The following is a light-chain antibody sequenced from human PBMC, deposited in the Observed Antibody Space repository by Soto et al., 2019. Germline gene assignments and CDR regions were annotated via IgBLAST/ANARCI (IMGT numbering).Light chain of an antibody. J-gene: IGLJ1*01. V-gene: IGLV1-44*01. CDR1: SSNIGSRT. Sequence: QSVLTQPPSASGTPGQRVTISCSGSSSNIGSRTVDWYQQLPGTAPKLLIYTYNQRPSGVPDRFSGSRSGTSASLAISGLQSEDEADYYCAAWDDSLNAYVFGTGTQLTVL. CDR3: AAWDDSLNAYV. CDR2: TYN.